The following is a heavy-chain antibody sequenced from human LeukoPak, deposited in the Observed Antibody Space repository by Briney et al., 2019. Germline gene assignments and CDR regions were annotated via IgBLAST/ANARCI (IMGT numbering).Heavy chain of an antibody. V-gene: IGHV4-59*08. CDR3: ARQDTAMVYDY. Sequence: SETLSLTCTASGGSISSYYWSWIRQPPGKGLEWIGYIYYSGSTNYNPSLKSRVTISVDTSKNQFSLKLSSVTAADTAVYYCARQDTAMVYDYWGQGTLVTASS. D-gene: IGHD5-18*01. J-gene: IGHJ4*02. CDR2: IYYSGST. CDR1: GGSISSYY.